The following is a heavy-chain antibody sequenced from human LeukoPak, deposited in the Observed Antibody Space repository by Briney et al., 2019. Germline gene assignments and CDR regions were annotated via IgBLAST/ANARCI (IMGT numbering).Heavy chain of an antibody. CDR2: IYTSGST. CDR1: GCSISSYY. CDR3: ARDSAPSGYSYGFDY. J-gene: IGHJ4*02. D-gene: IGHD5-18*01. V-gene: IGHV4-4*08. Sequence: SETLSLTCAVSGCSISSYYWSWIRQPPGKGLEWIGRIYTSGSTNYNPSLKSRLTISVDTSKNQFSLKLSSVTAADTAVYYCARDSAPSGYSYGFDYWGQGTLVTVSS.